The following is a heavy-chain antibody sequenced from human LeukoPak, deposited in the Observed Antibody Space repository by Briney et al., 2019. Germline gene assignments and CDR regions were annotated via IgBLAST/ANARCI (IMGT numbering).Heavy chain of an antibody. CDR1: GYTFTGYY. J-gene: IGHJ4*02. CDR3: ARVSIAGYSLYYFDY. Sequence: ASVKVSCKASGYTFTGYYMHWVRQAPGQGLEWIGWINPNSGGTNYAQKFQGRVTMTRDTSISTAYMELSRLRSDDTAVYYCARVSIAGYSLYYFDYWGQGTLVTVSS. D-gene: IGHD2-21*01. V-gene: IGHV1-2*02. CDR2: INPNSGGT.